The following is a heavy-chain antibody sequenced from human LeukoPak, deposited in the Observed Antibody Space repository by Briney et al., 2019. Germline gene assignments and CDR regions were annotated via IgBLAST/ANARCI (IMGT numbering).Heavy chain of an antibody. CDR3: AGNLDYYDSSGDYYRFDY. D-gene: IGHD3-22*01. V-gene: IGHV3-21*01. Sequence: GGSLRLSCAASGFTFSSYSMNWVRQAPGKGLEWVSSISSSSSYIYYADSVKGRFTISRDNAKNSLYLQMNSLRAEDTAVYYCAGNLDYYDSSGDYYRFDYWGQGTLVTVSS. J-gene: IGHJ4*02. CDR2: ISSSSSYI. CDR1: GFTFSSYS.